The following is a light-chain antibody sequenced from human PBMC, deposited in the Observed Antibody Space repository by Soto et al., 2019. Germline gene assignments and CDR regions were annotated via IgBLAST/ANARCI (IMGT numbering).Light chain of an antibody. CDR2: DVS. Sequence: QSALTQPASVSGSPGQSITISCTGTSSDVGGYNYVSWYQHHPGKAPKVMIYDVSNRPSGVSNRFSGSKSGNTASLTISGLQAEDESDYYCSSYTSSSTPLVFGGGTKRTFL. CDR3: SSYTSSSTPLV. CDR1: SSDVGGYNY. V-gene: IGLV2-14*03. J-gene: IGLJ3*02.